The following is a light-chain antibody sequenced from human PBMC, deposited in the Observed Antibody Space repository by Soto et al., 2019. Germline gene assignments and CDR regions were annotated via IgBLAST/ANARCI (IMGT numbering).Light chain of an antibody. CDR1: QSVSSS. CDR3: QHRSNWLT. CDR2: DAS. Sequence: EIVLTQSPSTLSLSPGERATLSCRASQSVSSSLAWYQQKPGQAPKLLIYDASNTATGIPARFSGSGSGTDFTLTSIRLEPEDFAVYYCQHRSNWLTFGQGTKLEIK. J-gene: IGKJ5*01. V-gene: IGKV3-11*01.